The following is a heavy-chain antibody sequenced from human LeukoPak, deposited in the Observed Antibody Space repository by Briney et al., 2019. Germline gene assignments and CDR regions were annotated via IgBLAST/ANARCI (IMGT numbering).Heavy chain of an antibody. CDR2: ISAYNGNT. Sequence: ASVKVSCKASVYTFTRDGGSGVRQAPGEGREWMGWISAYNGNTNYAQKLQGRVTMTNDTSTSTAYLELRSLRSDDTAVYYCAREGEYYDILAGRDYWGQGTLVTVSS. D-gene: IGHD3-9*01. CDR1: VYTFTRDG. J-gene: IGHJ4*02. CDR3: AREGEYYDILAGRDY. V-gene: IGHV1-18*01.